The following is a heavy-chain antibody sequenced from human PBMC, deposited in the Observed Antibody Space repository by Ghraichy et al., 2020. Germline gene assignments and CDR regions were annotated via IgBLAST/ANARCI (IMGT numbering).Heavy chain of an antibody. Sequence: SQTLSLTCTVSGDSISSHYWSWIRQSPGKGLEWIGYIYYSGITNYKPSLKSRVSMSVDMSKNQFSLRLSSVTAADTAVYYCARLYSSPTTPHNWFDPWGPGTLVTVSS. J-gene: IGHJ5*02. CDR1: GDSISSHY. CDR3: ARLYSSPTTPHNWFDP. V-gene: IGHV4-59*11. CDR2: IYYSGIT. D-gene: IGHD3-22*01.